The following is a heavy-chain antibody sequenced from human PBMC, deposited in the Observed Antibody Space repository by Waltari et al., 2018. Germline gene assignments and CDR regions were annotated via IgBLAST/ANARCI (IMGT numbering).Heavy chain of an antibody. CDR1: GFSFDEYS. CDR2: LNNGGDYK. J-gene: IGHJ5*02. CDR3: ARGKAFDP. Sequence: VRLVESGGGRVEPGESLRLSCVGSGFSFDEYSMNWVRHAPGKGLEGVSSLNNGGDYKGYADSVEGRFTISRDNDKNTLYLQMNDLRVDDTAIYYCARGKAFDPWGQGTRVNVSS. V-gene: IGHV3-21*06.